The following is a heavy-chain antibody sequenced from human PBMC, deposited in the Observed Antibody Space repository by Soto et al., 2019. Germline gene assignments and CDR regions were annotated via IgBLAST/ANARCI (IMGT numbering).Heavy chain of an antibody. CDR2: SSSSSSYI. V-gene: IGHV3-21*01. Sequence: GGSLRLSCAASGFTFSTYSMNWVRQAPGKGLEWVSSSSSSSSYIYYADSVKGRFTISRDNTKNSLYLQMNSLRAEDTAVYYCAREWDRSGGACYSFDSWGQGTLVTVSS. CDR1: GFTFSTYS. D-gene: IGHD2-15*01. CDR3: AREWDRSGGACYSFDS. J-gene: IGHJ4*02.